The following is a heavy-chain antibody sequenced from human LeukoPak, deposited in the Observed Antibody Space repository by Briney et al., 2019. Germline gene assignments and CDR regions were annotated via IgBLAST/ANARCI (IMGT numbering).Heavy chain of an antibody. CDR3: ARALETGLGTYLDY. Sequence: SQTLSLTCAISGDSVSRNSVAWNWIRQSPSTGLGWLGRTFYRSKWSNDFAEAVKGRITINPDTSKNQVSLQLNSVTPEDTAVYYCARALETGLGTYLDYWGQGALVTVSS. CDR1: GDSVSRNSVA. V-gene: IGHV6-1*01. D-gene: IGHD7-27*01. J-gene: IGHJ4*02. CDR2: TFYRSKWSN.